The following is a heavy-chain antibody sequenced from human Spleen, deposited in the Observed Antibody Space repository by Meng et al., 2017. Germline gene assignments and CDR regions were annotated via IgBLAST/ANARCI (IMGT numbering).Heavy chain of an antibody. J-gene: IGHJ4*02. CDR1: GGSFSDYY. CDR3: ARGPTTMAHDFDY. V-gene: IGHV4-34*01. Sequence: QVQLTEWGGGLLKPSETLSLPFVVSGGSFSDYYWSWIRQPPGKGLEWIGEINHSGSTNYNPSLESRATISVDTSQNNLSLKLSSVTAADSAVYYCARGPTTMAHDFDYWGQGTLVTVSS. CDR2: INHSGST. D-gene: IGHD4-11*01.